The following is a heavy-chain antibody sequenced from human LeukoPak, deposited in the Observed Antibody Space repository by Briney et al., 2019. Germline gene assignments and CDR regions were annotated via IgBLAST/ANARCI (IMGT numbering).Heavy chain of an antibody. D-gene: IGHD1-26*01. CDR1: GFTFSSYA. J-gene: IGHJ5*02. V-gene: IGHV3-23*01. Sequence: GGSLRLSCAASGFTFSSYAMNWVRQAPGKGLEWVSAISGNGVNTYYADSVKGRFAISRDNSKNTLYLQMNSLRADDTAVYYCAKDPRAGGGSSWGQGTLVTVSS. CDR2: ISGNGVNT. CDR3: AKDPRAGGGSS.